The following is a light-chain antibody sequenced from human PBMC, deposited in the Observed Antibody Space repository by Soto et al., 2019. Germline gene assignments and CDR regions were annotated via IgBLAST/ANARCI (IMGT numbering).Light chain of an antibody. J-gene: IGKJ5*01. V-gene: IGKV2D-29*02. CDR3: MQSTQLPPT. CDR1: QSLLHITGETF. Sequence: MRQSPATLSVSPGERATLSCRASQSLLHITGETFLFWYLQKPGQSPQLLIYEVSTRVSGVPDRFSGSGSGTDFTLEISRVETDDVGIYYCMQSTQLPPTFGQGTRLEI. CDR2: EVS.